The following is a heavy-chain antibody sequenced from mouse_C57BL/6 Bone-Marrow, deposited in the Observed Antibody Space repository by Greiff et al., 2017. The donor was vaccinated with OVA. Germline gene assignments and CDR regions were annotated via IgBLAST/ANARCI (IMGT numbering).Heavy chain of an antibody. CDR1: GFTFSDYY. D-gene: IGHD2-4*01. J-gene: IGHJ4*01. V-gene: IGHV5-16*01. CDR3: ARDRNDYPYAMDY. CDR2: INYDGSST. Sequence: EVMLVESEGGLVQPGSSMKLSCTASGFTFSDYYMAWVRQVPEKGLEWVANINYDGSSTYYLDSLKSRFIISRDNAKNILYLQMSSLKSEDTATYYCARDRNDYPYAMDYWGQGTSVTVSS.